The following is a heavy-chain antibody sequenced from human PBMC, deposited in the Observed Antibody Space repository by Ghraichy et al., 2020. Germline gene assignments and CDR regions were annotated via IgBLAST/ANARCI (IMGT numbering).Heavy chain of an antibody. CDR1: GGSFSGYY. CDR2: INHSGST. D-gene: IGHD1-26*01. Sequence: GSLRLSCAVYGGSFSGYYWSWIRQPPGKGLEWIGEINHSGSTNYNPSLKSRVTISVDTSKNQFSLKLSSVTAADTAVYYCARLPGIVGDSPFDYWGQGTLVTVSS. J-gene: IGHJ4*02. V-gene: IGHV4-34*01. CDR3: ARLPGIVGDSPFDY.